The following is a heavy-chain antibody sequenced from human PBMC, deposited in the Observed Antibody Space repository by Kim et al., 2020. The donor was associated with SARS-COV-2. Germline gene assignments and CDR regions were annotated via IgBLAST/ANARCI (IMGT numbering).Heavy chain of an antibody. D-gene: IGHD1-26*01. Sequence: SLKSRFTISVDTSKNQFSLKLSSVTAADTAVYYCAGAVSRDKWELRPFDYWGQGTLVTVSS. CDR3: AGAVSRDKWELRPFDY. V-gene: IGHV4-59*01. J-gene: IGHJ4*02.